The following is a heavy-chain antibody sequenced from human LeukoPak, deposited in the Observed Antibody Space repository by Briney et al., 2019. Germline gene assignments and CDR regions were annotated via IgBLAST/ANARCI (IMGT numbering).Heavy chain of an antibody. Sequence: PGGSLRLSCAASGFTFSSYAMHWVRQAPGKGLEWVAVISYDGSNKYYADSVKGRFTISRDNSKNTLYLQMNSLRAEDTAAYYRALTTGYSSSWYYFDYWGQGTLVTVSS. CDR1: GFTFSSYA. D-gene: IGHD6-13*01. V-gene: IGHV3-30-3*01. CDR2: ISYDGSNK. CDR3: ALTTGYSSSWYYFDY. J-gene: IGHJ4*02.